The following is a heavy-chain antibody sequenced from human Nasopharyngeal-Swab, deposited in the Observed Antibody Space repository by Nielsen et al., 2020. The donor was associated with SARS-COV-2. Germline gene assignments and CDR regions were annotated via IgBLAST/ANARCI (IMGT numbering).Heavy chain of an antibody. CDR1: GFTFSSYS. CDR2: ISSSSSYI. D-gene: IGHD3-3*01. J-gene: IGHJ4*02. V-gene: IGHV3-21*01. Sequence: GASLTISCAASGFTFSSYSMNWVRPAPGKGLEWVSSISSSSSYIYYADSVKGRFTISRDNAKNSLYLQMNSLRAEDTAVYYCARHLPLRFLEWLFPDYFDYWGQGTLVTVSS. CDR3: ARHLPLRFLEWLFPDYFDY.